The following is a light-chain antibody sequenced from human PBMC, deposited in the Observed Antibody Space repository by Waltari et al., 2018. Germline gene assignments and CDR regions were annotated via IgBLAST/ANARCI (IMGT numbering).Light chain of an antibody. CDR1: SSDGGGDDS. Sequence: QSALSQPASVSGSPGQSITIPCTGSSSDGGGDDSVSWYQDHPGQAPKVIIYDVNNRPSGVSDRFSGSKSGNTASLTISGLQAEDEANYYCCSQSSYNGVIFGGGTKLTVL. CDR3: CSQSSYNGVI. CDR2: DVN. J-gene: IGLJ2*01. V-gene: IGLV2-14*03.